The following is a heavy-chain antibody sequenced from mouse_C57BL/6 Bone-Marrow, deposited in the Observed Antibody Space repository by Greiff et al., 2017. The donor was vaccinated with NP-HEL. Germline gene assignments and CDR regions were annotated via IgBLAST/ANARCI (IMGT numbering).Heavy chain of an antibody. V-gene: IGHV1-52*01. J-gene: IGHJ2*01. D-gene: IGHD2-5*01. CDR2: IDPSDSET. CDR3: ARDDSNPFDY. Sequence: QVQLQQPGAELVRPGSSVKLSCKASDYTFTSYWMHWVKQRPIQGLEWIGNIDPSDSETHYNQKFKDKATFTVDKSSSTAYMQLSSLTSEDSAVYYCARDDSNPFDYWGQGTTLTVSS. CDR1: DYTFTSYW.